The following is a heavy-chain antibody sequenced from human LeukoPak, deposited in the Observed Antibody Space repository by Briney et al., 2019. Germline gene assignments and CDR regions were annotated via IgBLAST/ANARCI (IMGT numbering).Heavy chain of an antibody. CDR2: IWYDGSNK. V-gene: IGHV3-33*01. CDR3: ARDEKYDYVWGSYRYSYYFDY. CDR1: GFTFSTYG. J-gene: IGHJ4*02. D-gene: IGHD3-16*02. Sequence: GGSLRLSCAASGFTFSTYGMHWVRQAPGKGLEWVAVIWYDGSNKYYADSVKGRFTISRDNAKNSLYLQMNSLRAEDTAVYYCARDEKYDYVWGSYRYSYYFDYWGQGTLVTVSS.